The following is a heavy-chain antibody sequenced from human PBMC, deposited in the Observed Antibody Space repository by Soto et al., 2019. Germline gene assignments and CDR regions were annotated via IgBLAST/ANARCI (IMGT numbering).Heavy chain of an antibody. Sequence: QVQLVQSGAEVKKPGSSVKVSCEISGGTFSNYFISWIRQTPGQGLEWMGGIIPMFGTVNYAQKFQGRLTISADEPTNTVYMHLSSLRAEDTAIFYCARRFCSSPICHYLGDGMDVWGQGTTVTVSS. CDR2: IIPMFGTV. CDR3: ARRFCSSPICHYLGDGMDV. J-gene: IGHJ6*02. D-gene: IGHD2-2*01. V-gene: IGHV1-69*01. CDR1: GGTFSNYF.